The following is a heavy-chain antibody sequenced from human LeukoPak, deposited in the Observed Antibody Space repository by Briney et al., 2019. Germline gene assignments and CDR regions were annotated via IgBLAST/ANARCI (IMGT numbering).Heavy chain of an antibody. CDR3: TRSFKDSSGYDYVDSFDI. CDR2: IQSHGTDT. CDR1: GFTFTNYW. V-gene: IGHV3-74*03. D-gene: IGHD3-22*01. Sequence: GGSLRLSCAASGFTFTNYWMHWVRQAPGKGLVWVSRIQSHGTDTTYADSVKGRFTISRDNAKNTLYLQMNSLRAEDTAVYYCTRSFKDSSGYDYVDSFDIWGQGTMVTVSS. J-gene: IGHJ3*02.